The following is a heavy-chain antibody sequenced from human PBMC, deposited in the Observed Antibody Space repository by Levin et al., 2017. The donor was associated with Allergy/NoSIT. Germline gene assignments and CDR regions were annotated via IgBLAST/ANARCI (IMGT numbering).Heavy chain of an antibody. CDR1: GFTFSDYY. CDR2: ISSSGSTI. J-gene: IGHJ4*02. Sequence: LSLTCAASGFTFSDYYMSWIRQAPGKGLEWVSYISSSGSTIYYADSVKGRFTISRDNAKNSLYLQMNSLRAEDTAVYYCARFEGGVVPAATVDYWGQGTLVTVSS. D-gene: IGHD2-2*01. CDR3: ARFEGGVVPAATVDY. V-gene: IGHV3-11*01.